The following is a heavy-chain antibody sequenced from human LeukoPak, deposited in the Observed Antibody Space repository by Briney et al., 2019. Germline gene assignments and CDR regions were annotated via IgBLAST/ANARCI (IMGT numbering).Heavy chain of an antibody. J-gene: IGHJ4*02. CDR3: ARGVTGTTLDFDY. CDR1: GGSISSYY. CDR2: IYYSGST. Sequence: SETLSLTCTVSGGSISSYYWSWIRQPPGKGLGWIGYIYYSGSTNYNPSLKSRVTISVDTSKNQFSLKLSSVTAADTAVYYCARGVTGTTLDFDYWGQGTLVTASS. V-gene: IGHV4-59*01. D-gene: IGHD1-7*01.